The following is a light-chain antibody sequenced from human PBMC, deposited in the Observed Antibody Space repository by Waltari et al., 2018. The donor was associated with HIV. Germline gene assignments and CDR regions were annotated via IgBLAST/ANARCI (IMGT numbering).Light chain of an antibody. Sequence: QSALTQPRSVSGSPGQSVTISCTGTSSDVGGYNYVSWYQQHPGKAPKLMIYDLSKRPSGVPARFSGSKSGNTASLTISGLQAEDEADYYCCSYAGSSTFLYGTGTKVTVL. V-gene: IGLV2-11*01. CDR3: CSYAGSSTFL. CDR2: DLS. CDR1: SSDVGGYNY. J-gene: IGLJ1*01.